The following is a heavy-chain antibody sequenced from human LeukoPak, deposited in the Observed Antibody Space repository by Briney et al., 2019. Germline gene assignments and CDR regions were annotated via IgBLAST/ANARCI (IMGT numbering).Heavy chain of an antibody. CDR1: GGSISSGDYY. J-gene: IGHJ4*02. V-gene: IGHV4-31*03. Sequence: SETLSLTCTVSGGSISSGDYYWSWIRQHPGKGLEWIGYIYYSGSTYYNPSLKSRVTISIDTSKNQFSLKLSSVTAADTAVYYCARGGDGDILTGLVFDYWGQGTLVTVSS. D-gene: IGHD3-9*01. CDR3: ARGGDGDILTGLVFDY. CDR2: IYYSGST.